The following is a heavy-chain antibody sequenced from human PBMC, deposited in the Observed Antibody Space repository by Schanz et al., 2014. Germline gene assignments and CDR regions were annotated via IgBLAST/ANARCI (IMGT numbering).Heavy chain of an antibody. CDR1: GFSFSNYA. J-gene: IGHJ3*01. CDR3: ARDEGRDGYNLAFDV. D-gene: IGHD2-21*01. V-gene: IGHV3-23*04. Sequence: EVQLVESGGGLVQPGGSLRLSCAASGFSFSNYAMSWVRQAPGKGLEWVSALSISGSSTYYADSVKGRFTISRDNSKNTLYVQMNSLRAEDTAIYFCARDEGRDGYNLAFDVWGQGTLVTVSS. CDR2: LSISGSST.